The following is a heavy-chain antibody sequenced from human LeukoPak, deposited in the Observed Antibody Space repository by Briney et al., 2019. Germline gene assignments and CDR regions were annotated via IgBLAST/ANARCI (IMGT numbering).Heavy chain of an antibody. CDR2: IRSKVWGGTP. Sequence: PGGSLRLSCIPSGFTFCDYAMTWVRQAPGKGLEWVGFIRSKVWGGTPEYAASVKGRFTISRNDSKGIAYLQMNSLKTEDTAVYYCSRDQTPYYWGQGTLVTVSS. V-gene: IGHV3-49*04. CDR3: SRDQTPYY. CDR1: GFTFCDYA. J-gene: IGHJ4*02.